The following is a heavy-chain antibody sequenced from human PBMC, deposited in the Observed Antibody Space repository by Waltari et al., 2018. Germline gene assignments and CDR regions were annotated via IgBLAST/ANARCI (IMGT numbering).Heavy chain of an antibody. Sequence: QVQLVQSGAEVKKPGSSVKVSCKASGGTFSSYAISWVRQAPGQGLEWTGWIIPIFGTANYAQKFQGRVTITADESTSTAYMELSSLRSEDTAVYYCAGPSIFGEMDVWGQGTTVTVSS. CDR2: IIPIFGTA. J-gene: IGHJ6*02. V-gene: IGHV1-69*12. D-gene: IGHD3-9*01. CDR1: GGTFSSYA. CDR3: AGPSIFGEMDV.